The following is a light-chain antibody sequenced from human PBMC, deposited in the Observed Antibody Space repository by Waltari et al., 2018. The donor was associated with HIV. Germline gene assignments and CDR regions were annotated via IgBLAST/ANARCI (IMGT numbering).Light chain of an antibody. J-gene: IGLJ2*01. CDR1: NIAGRK. CDR3: QVWDESNEQVV. CDR2: DDS. Sequence: YVLTQPPSVSVAPGQTARITCGGDNIAGRKVHWYQRRPVQAPALVVFDDSDRPSGIPERFSGSISGNTATLIISRVEDGDEADYYCQVWDESNEQVVFGGGTRLTVL. V-gene: IGLV3-21*02.